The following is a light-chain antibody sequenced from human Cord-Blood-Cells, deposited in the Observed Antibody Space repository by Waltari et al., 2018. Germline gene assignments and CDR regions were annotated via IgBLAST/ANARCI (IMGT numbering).Light chain of an antibody. J-gene: IGKJ4*01. CDR3: LQHNSYPLT. CDR2: AAS. V-gene: IGKV1-17*01. CDR1: EGIRND. Sequence: EIKLTQSPSSLYDSVGDRVSITGRASEGIRNDLGWYQQKPGKAPKRLIYAASRLQSGVPTRFSGSGSGTEFTLTISILQPEDFATYYCLQHNSYPLTVGGGTKVEIK.